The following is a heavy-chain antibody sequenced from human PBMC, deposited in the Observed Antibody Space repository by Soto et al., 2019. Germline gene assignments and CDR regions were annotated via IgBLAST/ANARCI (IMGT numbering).Heavy chain of an antibody. J-gene: IGHJ6*02. CDR3: AKDRLWFGELLDYYYYGMDV. D-gene: IGHD3-10*01. CDR2: ISGSGGST. CDR1: GFTFSSYA. V-gene: IGHV3-23*01. Sequence: GGSLRLSCAASGFTFSSYAMSWVRQAPGKGLEWVSAISGSGGSTYYADSVKGRFTISRDNSKNTLYLQMNSLRAEDTAVYYCAKDRLWFGELLDYYYYGMDVWGQGTTVTVSS.